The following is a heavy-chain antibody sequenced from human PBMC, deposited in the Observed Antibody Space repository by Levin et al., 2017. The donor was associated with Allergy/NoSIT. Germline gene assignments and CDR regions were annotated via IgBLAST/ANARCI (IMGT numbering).Heavy chain of an antibody. CDR1: GGSISSSNYY. CDR3: ARCLRYCSSTSCYLHGMDV. V-gene: IGHV4-39*01. Sequence: SQTLSLTCTVSGGSISSSNYYWGWIRQPPGKGLEWIGNIYYSGSTYYDPSLKSRVTISVDTSKNQFSLKLSSVTAADTAVYYCARCLRYCSSTSCYLHGMDVWGQGTTVTVSS. D-gene: IGHD2-2*01. CDR2: IYYSGST. J-gene: IGHJ6*02.